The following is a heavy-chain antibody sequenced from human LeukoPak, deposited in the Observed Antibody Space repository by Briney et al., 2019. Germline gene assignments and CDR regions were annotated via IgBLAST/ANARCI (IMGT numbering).Heavy chain of an antibody. CDR1: GGSISSYS. Sequence: SETLCLTCAVSGGSISSYSWSWIRQPAGKGLEFIGRIYSSGSTTHNPSLKSRVTMSVDTSKNQFSLKLSSVTDADTAVYYCARLWHCSSATCYSDNGFDPWGQGTLVTVSS. D-gene: IGHD2-2*01. V-gene: IGHV4-59*10. CDR2: IYSSGST. J-gene: IGHJ5*02. CDR3: ARLWHCSSATCYSDNGFDP.